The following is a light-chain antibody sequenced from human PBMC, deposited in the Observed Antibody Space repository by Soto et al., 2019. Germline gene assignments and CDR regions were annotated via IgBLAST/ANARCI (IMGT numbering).Light chain of an antibody. CDR1: QSISTY. CDR2: DAS. CDR3: QHRRSWTRTQT. V-gene: IGKV3-11*01. J-gene: IGKJ2*01. Sequence: EIVLTQSPATLSLSPGERATLSCRASQSISTYLAWYRQRRCQAPRLRIYDASNRAPGIPARISGRGCGTDFTLTLSSLNPEDFAIYSCQHRRSWTRTQTFGQGTKVDIK.